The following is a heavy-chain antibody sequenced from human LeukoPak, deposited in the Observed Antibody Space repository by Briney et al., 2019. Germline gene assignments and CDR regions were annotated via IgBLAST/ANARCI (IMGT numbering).Heavy chain of an antibody. CDR1: GFTFSSYA. CDR2: ISGSGGST. CDR3: AKDLLGPMIEYYFDY. J-gene: IGHJ4*02. Sequence: GGSLRLPCAASGFTFSSYAMSWVRQAPGRGLEWVSSISGSGGSTYYADSVKGRFTISRDSSKNTLYLQMNSLRAEDTAIYFCAKDLLGPMIEYYFDYWGQGTLVTVSS. D-gene: IGHD3-22*01. V-gene: IGHV3-23*01.